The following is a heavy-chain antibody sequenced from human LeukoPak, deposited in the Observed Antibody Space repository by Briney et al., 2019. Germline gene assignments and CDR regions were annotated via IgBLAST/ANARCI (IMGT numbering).Heavy chain of an antibody. CDR1: GFTFSSYW. Sequence: GGSLRLSCAASGFTFSSYWMHWVRQPPGKGLVWVSRIKSDGSTNYADSVKGRFTISRDNAKNTVSLQMNSLRAEDTGVYYCARAPSEIGGYYPEYFRHWGQGTLVTVSS. CDR2: IKSDGST. J-gene: IGHJ1*01. D-gene: IGHD3-22*01. V-gene: IGHV3-74*01. CDR3: ARAPSEIGGYYPEYFRH.